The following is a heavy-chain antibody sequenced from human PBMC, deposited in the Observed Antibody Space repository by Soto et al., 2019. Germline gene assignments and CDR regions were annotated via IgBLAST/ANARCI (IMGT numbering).Heavy chain of an antibody. J-gene: IGHJ6*02. D-gene: IGHD6-19*01. Sequence: PGGSLRLSCAASGFTFSSYSMNWVRQAPGKGLEWVSYISSSSSTIYYADSVKGRFTISRDNAKNSLYLQMNSLRDEDTAVYYCARDSGYSSGWYGYYYGMDVWGQGTTVTVSS. V-gene: IGHV3-48*02. CDR1: GFTFSSYS. CDR2: ISSSSSTI. CDR3: ARDSGYSSGWYGYYYGMDV.